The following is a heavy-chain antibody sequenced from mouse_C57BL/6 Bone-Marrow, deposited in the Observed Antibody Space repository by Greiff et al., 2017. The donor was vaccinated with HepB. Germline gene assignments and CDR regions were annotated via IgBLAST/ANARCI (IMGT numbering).Heavy chain of an antibody. CDR2: IDPENGDT. D-gene: IGHD2-3*01. Sequence: EVHLVESGAELVRPGASVKLSCTASGFNIKDDYMHWVKQRPEQGLEWIGWIDPENGDTEYASKFQGKATITADTSSNTAYLQLSSLTSEDTAVYYCTTGWLDAYWGQGTLVTVSA. V-gene: IGHV14-4*01. CDR3: TTGWLDAY. CDR1: GFNIKDDY. J-gene: IGHJ3*01.